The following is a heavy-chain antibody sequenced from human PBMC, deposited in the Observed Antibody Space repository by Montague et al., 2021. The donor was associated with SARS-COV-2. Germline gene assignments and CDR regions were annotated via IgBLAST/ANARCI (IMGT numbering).Heavy chain of an antibody. CDR3: ARDKAEYIVVVPAVPLAYGMDV. V-gene: IGHV4-59*12. J-gene: IGHJ6*02. D-gene: IGHD2-2*01. CDR2: IYYSGST. Sequence: SETLSLTCTVSGGSISSYYWSWIRQPPGKGLEWIGYIYYSGSTNCNPSLKSRVTISVDTSKDQFSLKLSSVTAADTAVYYCARDKAEYIVVVPAVPLAYGMDVWGQGTTVTVSS. CDR1: GGSISSYY.